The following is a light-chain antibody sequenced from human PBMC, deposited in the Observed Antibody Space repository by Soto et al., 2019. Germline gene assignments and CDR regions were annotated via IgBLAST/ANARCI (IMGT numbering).Light chain of an antibody. V-gene: IGLV3-21*02. Sequence: SYELTQPPSVSVAPGQTARITCGGNRIGSKSVHWFKQKPGQAPVLVVHDDSDRPSGIPERFSGSNSGGTATLTISRVEAGDEADYYCHVWDSRDDHRVFGGGTKLTVL. J-gene: IGLJ2*01. CDR3: HVWDSRDDHRV. CDR1: RIGSKS. CDR2: DDS.